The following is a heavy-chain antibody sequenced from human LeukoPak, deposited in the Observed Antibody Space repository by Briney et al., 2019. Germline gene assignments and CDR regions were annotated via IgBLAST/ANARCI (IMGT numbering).Heavy chain of an antibody. CDR3: ARDHYDYVWGSYRFGGVDY. CDR2: ISPGGDKP. V-gene: IGHV3-23*01. J-gene: IGHJ4*02. CDR1: GFTFSSYA. D-gene: IGHD3-16*02. Sequence: LTGRSLRLSCAASGFTFSSYAMHWVRQAPGKGLEWVSGISPGGDKPYYADSVRGRFTISRDNSKNTMYLQMNSLRAEDTAVYYCARDHYDYVWGSYRFGGVDYWGQGTLVTVSS.